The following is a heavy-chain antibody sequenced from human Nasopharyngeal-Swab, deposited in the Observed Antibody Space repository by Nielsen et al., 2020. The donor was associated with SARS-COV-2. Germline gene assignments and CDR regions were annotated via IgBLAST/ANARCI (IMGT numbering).Heavy chain of an antibody. V-gene: IGHV1-24*01. D-gene: IGHD1-26*01. CDR3: ATGPAVGATPWFDP. CDR1: GYTLTELS. Sequence: ASVKVSCKVSGYTLTELSMHWVRQAPGKGLEWMGGFDPEDGETIYAQKFQGRVTMTEDTSTDTAYMELSSLRSEDTAVYYCATGPAVGATPWFDPWSQGTLVTVSS. CDR2: FDPEDGET. J-gene: IGHJ5*02.